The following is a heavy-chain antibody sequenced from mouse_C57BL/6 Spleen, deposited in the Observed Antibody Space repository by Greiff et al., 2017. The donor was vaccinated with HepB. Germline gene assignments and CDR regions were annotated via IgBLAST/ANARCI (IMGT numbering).Heavy chain of an antibody. D-gene: IGHD1-1*01. CDR1: GFNIKDDY. CDR3: TTDNYGSRYAMDY. CDR2: IDPENGDT. Sequence: VQLQQSGAELVRPGASVKLSCTASGFNIKDDYMHWVKQRPEQGLEWIGWIDPENGDTEYASKFQGKATITADTSSNTAYLQLSSLTSEDTAGYYCTTDNYGSRYAMDYWGQGTSVTVSS. J-gene: IGHJ4*01. V-gene: IGHV14-4*01.